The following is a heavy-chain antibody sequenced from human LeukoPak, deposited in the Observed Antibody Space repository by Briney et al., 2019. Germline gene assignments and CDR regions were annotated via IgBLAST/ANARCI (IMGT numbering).Heavy chain of an antibody. CDR2: ISSSSSYI. J-gene: IGHJ4*02. CDR1: GFTFSSYS. D-gene: IGHD3-10*01. V-gene: IGHV3-21*01. Sequence: SGGSLRLSCAASGFTFSSYSMNWVRQAPGKGLEWVSSISSSSSYIYYADSVKGRFTISRDNAKNSLYLQMNGLRAEDTAVYYCARAPLIWFGESADYWGQGTLVTVSS. CDR3: ARAPLIWFGESADY.